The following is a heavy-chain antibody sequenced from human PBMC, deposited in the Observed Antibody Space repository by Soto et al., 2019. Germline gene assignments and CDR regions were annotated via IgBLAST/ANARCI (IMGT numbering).Heavy chain of an antibody. J-gene: IGHJ6*02. Sequence: SETLSLTCTVSGGPFSGYYWSWIRQPPGKGLEWIGYVYYSGNTNYNPSLKSRVTISLDTSKNQISLKLSSVTAADTAVYYCARGEGSYYYYGMDVWGQGTTVTVSS. CDR1: GGPFSGYY. V-gene: IGHV4-59*01. CDR3: ARGEGSYYYYGMDV. D-gene: IGHD1-26*01. CDR2: VYYSGNT.